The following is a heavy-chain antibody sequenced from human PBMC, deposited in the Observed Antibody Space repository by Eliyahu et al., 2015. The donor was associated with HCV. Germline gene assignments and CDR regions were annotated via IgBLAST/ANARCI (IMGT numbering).Heavy chain of an antibody. V-gene: IGHV4-59*01. J-gene: IGHJ5*02. Sequence: QVQLQESGPGLVKPSATLSLTCTVSGGSITTXFXXWLRQPPGXGLEWIGFIXYSGSTNYNPSLKSRVTMSVDTSKNQFSLKLSSVTAADTAVYYCSSGGGGIAVAGTGGWFDPWGQGTLVTVSS. D-gene: IGHD6-19*01. CDR1: GGSITTXF. CDR2: IXYSGST. CDR3: SSGGGGIAVAGTGGWFDP.